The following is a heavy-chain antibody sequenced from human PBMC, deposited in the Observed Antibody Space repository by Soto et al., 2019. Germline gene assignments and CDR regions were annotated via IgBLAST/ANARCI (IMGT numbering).Heavy chain of an antibody. J-gene: IGHJ3*02. CDR1: GFSLSTSGMC. Sequence: SGPTLVNPTQTLTLTCTFSGFSLSTSGMCVSWIRQPPGKALEWLARIDWDDDKYYSTSLKTRLTISKDTSKNQVVLTMTNMDPVDTATYYCARIDSSGWYIDAFDIWGQGTMVTVSS. D-gene: IGHD6-19*01. CDR2: IDWDDDK. CDR3: ARIDSSGWYIDAFDI. V-gene: IGHV2-70*11.